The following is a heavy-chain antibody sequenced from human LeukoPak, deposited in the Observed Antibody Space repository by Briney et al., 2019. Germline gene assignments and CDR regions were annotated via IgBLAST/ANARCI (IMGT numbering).Heavy chain of an antibody. V-gene: IGHV3-74*01. J-gene: IGHJ4*02. D-gene: IGHD1-26*01. CDR1: GFTFSTYW. CDR2: INSDGSST. CDR3: TRDLSGTYYGRFDY. Sequence: GGSLRLSCAASGFTFSTYWMHWVRQAPGKGLVWVSRINSDGSSTSYADSVKGRFTISRDNAKNTLYLQMNSLRAEDTAVYYCTRDLSGTYYGRFDYWGQGTLVTVSS.